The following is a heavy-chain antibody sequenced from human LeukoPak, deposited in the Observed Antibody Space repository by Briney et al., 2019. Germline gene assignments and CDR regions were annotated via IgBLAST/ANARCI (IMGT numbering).Heavy chain of an antibody. CDR2: LISILGIA. V-gene: IGHV1-69*04. D-gene: IGHD3-22*01. Sequence: SVKVSCKASGSTFSNYAISWVRQAPGQGLEWMGRLISILGIANYAQKFQARVTITADKSTSTAYMELSSLITEDTAVYYCARYDSSGYYEDYWGQGTLVTVSS. J-gene: IGHJ4*02. CDR1: GSTFSNYA. CDR3: ARYDSSGYYEDY.